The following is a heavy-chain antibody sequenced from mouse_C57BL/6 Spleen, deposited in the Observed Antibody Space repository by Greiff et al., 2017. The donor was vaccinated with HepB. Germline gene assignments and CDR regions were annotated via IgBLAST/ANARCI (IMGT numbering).Heavy chain of an antibody. D-gene: IGHD2-5*01. V-gene: IGHV1-82*01. J-gene: IGHJ3*01. CDR3: ANSNFLAY. Sequence: VQLQQSGPELVKPGASVKISCKASGYAFSSSWMNWVKQRPGKGLEWIGRIYPGDGDTNYNGKFKGKATLTADKSSSTAYMQLSSLTSEDSAVYFCANSNFLAYWGQGTLVTVSA. CDR2: IYPGDGDT. CDR1: GYAFSSSW.